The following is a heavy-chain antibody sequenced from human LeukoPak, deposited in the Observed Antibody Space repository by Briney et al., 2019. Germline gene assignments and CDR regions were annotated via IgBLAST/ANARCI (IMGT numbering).Heavy chain of an antibody. CDR3: AMITVTTGVDS. Sequence: SETLSLTCSVSGFSISIGYYWGWIRPPPGKGLEWIGNALHSGNTFYNPSLKSRVAISLDTSRNQLSMRLSSVTAADMAVYYCAMITVTTGVDSWGQGTLVTVSS. D-gene: IGHD4-17*01. V-gene: IGHV4-38-2*02. CDR1: GFSISIGYY. J-gene: IGHJ4*02. CDR2: ALHSGNT.